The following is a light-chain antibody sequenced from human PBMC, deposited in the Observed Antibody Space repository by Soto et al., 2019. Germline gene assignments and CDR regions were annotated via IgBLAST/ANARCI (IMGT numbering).Light chain of an antibody. V-gene: IGKV3-15*01. CDR1: QFVGNK. J-gene: IGKJ1*01. CDR3: QKYDNWPPWT. Sequence: EVVITQPPATLSVSRAEVASRSRRARQFVGNKIAWLRQKRGHAPTPLIHFASTRATGVPAGFTGSASGTVFALSISNLQPEDVAVHSCQKYDNWPPWTFGQETKLDMK. CDR2: FAS.